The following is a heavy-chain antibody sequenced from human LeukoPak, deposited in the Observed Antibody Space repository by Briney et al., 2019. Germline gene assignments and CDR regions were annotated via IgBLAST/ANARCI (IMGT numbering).Heavy chain of an antibody. J-gene: IGHJ2*01. V-gene: IGHV4-34*01. CDR1: GGSFGGYY. CDR2: INHSGST. CDR3: ARGQRIAVAGTRSYFDL. Sequence: KPSETLSLTCAVYGGSFGGYYWSWIRQPPGKGLEWIGEINHSGSTNYNPSLKSRVTISVDTSKNQFSLKLSSVTAADTAVYYCARGQRIAVAGTRSYFDLWGRGTLVTVSS. D-gene: IGHD6-19*01.